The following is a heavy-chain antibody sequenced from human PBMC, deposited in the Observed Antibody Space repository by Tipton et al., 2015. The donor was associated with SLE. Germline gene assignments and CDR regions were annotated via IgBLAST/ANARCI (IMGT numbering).Heavy chain of an antibody. Sequence: LRLSCSASAFTFSSYGMHWVRQHPGKGLEWIGYIYYSESTSYNPSLNSRVTISLDTSKNQFSLKLSSVTAADTAVYYCARDEDGDYVFDYWGQGTLVTVSS. D-gene: IGHD4-17*01. J-gene: IGHJ4*02. CDR3: ARDEDGDYVFDY. CDR2: IYYSEST. V-gene: IGHV4-31*02. CDR1: AFTFSSYG.